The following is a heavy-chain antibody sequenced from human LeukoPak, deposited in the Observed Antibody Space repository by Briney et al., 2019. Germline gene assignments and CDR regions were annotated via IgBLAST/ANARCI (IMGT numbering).Heavy chain of an antibody. J-gene: IGHJ4*02. CDR1: GYSISGGYY. D-gene: IGHD2-15*01. Sequence: SETLSLTCTVSGYSISGGYYWGWIRQPPGKGLEWIGSIYHSGSTYYNPSLKSRVTISVDTSKNQFSLKLSSVTAADTAVYYCARHCSGGSCYLWGFDYWGQGTLVTVSS. V-gene: IGHV4-38-2*02. CDR3: ARHCSGGSCYLWGFDY. CDR2: IYHSGST.